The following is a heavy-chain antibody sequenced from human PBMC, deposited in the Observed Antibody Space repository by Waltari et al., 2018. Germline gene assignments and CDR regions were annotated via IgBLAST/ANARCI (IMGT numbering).Heavy chain of an antibody. CDR3: ANNGGYYDWID. V-gene: IGHV3-23*01. CDR2: ISGSGGST. D-gene: IGHD3-22*01. J-gene: IGHJ4*02. Sequence: EVQLLESGGGLVQPGGSLRLSCAASGFTFSSYAMSWVRQAPGKGLEWVSAISGSGGSTYYADSVKGRFTISRDNSKNTLYLQMNSLRAEDTVVYYCANNGGYYDWIDWGQGTLVTVSS. CDR1: GFTFSSYA.